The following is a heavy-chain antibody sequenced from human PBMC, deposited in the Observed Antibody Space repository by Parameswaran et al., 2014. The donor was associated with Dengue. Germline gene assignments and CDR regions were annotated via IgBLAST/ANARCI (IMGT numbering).Heavy chain of an antibody. V-gene: IGHV1-18*01. CDR2: ISTVNGKV. Sequence: WVRQAPGQGLEWMGWISTVNGKVNYAQKVQGRVTMTIDTATTTAYMELRSLRSDDTAVYYCAREGSTVDALDVWGQGTMGHRLL. J-gene: IGHJ3*01. CDR3: AREGSTVDALDV. D-gene: IGHD4-17*01.